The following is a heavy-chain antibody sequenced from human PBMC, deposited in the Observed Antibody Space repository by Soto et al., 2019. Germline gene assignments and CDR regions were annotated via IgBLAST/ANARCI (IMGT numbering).Heavy chain of an antibody. Sequence: QVQLVQSGGEVKRPGASVKVYCKTSGYTFSNYGITWVRQAPGQPLEWLGWISLYSDGTNYAQKFQGRVSMTTDTYTTTAYMELRSLRSDDTAVYYCARVVPGAEAWFGTWGQGTLVTVSS. J-gene: IGHJ5*02. CDR3: ARVVPGAEAWFGT. D-gene: IGHD2-2*01. CDR2: ISLYSDGT. V-gene: IGHV1-18*01. CDR1: GYTFSNYG.